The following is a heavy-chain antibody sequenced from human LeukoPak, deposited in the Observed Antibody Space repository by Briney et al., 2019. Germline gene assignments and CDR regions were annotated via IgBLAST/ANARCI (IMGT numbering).Heavy chain of an antibody. CDR1: GGSFSGYY. CDR3: AKDNHYYDSSGYLGSFDP. V-gene: IGHV4-34*01. CDR2: INHSGST. D-gene: IGHD3-22*01. Sequence: SETLSLTCAVYGGSFSGYYWSWIRQPPGKGLEWIGEINHSGSTNYNPSLKSRVTISVDTSKNQFSLKLSSVTAADTAVYYCAKDNHYYDSSGYLGSFDPWGQGTLVTVSS. J-gene: IGHJ5*02.